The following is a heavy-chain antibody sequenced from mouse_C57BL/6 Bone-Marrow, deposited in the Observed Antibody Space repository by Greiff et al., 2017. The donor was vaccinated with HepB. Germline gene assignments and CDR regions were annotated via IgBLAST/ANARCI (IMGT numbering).Heavy chain of an antibody. V-gene: IGHV1-80*01. D-gene: IGHD2-1*01. CDR2: IYPGDGDT. CDR1: GYAFSSYW. J-gene: IGHJ3*01. Sequence: VKLVESGAELVKPGASVKISCKASGYAFSSYWMNWVKQRPGKGLEWIGQIYPGDGDTNYNGKFKGKATLTADKSSSTAYMQLSSLTSEDSAVYFCARSGGNYEGAYWGQGTLVTVSA. CDR3: ARSGGNYEGAY.